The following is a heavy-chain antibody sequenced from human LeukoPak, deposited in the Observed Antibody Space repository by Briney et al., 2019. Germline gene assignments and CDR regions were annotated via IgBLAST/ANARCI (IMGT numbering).Heavy chain of an antibody. CDR2: ISGSGGST. D-gene: IGHD5-12*01. Sequence: GGSLRLSCAASGFTFSSCAMSWVRQAPGKGLEWVSAISGSGGSTYYADSVKGRFTISRDNSKNTLYLQMNSLRAEDTAVYYCAKVEGYSGYVVRHGFSIDYWGQGTLVTVSS. CDR3: AKVEGYSGYVVRHGFSIDY. J-gene: IGHJ4*02. V-gene: IGHV3-23*01. CDR1: GFTFSSCA.